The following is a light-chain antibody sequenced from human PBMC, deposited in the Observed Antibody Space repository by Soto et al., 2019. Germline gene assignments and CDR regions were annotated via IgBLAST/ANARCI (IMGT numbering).Light chain of an antibody. CDR3: QQYDNLLLT. CDR1: QDISNY. CDR2: DAS. J-gene: IGKJ4*01. V-gene: IGKV1-33*01. Sequence: DIQMTQSPSSLSASVGDRVTITCHASQDISNYLNWYQQKPGKAPKLLIYDASNLETGVPSRFSGSGSGTDFTFTISSLQTEDIATYYCQQYDNLLLTFGGGTKVEIK.